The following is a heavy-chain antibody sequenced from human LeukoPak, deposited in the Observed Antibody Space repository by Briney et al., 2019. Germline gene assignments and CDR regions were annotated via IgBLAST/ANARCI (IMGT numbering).Heavy chain of an antibody. CDR1: GINFRGYW. J-gene: IGHJ4*02. Sequence: GGPLRLSCAVSGINFRGYWMAWVRQAPGKGLEWVANMKQDGSEKYYVDSAKGRFTISRDNAKNSLYLEMNSLRVEDTAVYYCARDLGHTGYDLYDYWGQGTLVTVSS. CDR3: ARDLGHTGYDLYDY. V-gene: IGHV3-7*01. CDR2: MKQDGSEK. D-gene: IGHD5-12*01.